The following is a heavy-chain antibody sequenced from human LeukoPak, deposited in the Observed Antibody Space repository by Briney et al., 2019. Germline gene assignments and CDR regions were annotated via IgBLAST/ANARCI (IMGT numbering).Heavy chain of an antibody. CDR2: ISSSGSTI. CDR1: RFTFSDYY. Sequence: PGGSLRLSCAASRFTFSDYYMSWIRQAPGKGLEWVSYISSSGSTIYYADSVKGRFSISRDNTKNSLYLQMNSLRVEDTALYYCARGVGATDFDYWGQGTLVTVSS. J-gene: IGHJ4*02. CDR3: ARGVGATDFDY. D-gene: IGHD1-26*01. V-gene: IGHV3-11*04.